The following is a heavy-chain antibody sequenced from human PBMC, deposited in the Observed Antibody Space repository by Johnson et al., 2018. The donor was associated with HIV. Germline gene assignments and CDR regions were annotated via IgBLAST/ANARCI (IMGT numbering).Heavy chain of an antibody. CDR3: ARDHSRDEAFDI. Sequence: VQLVESGGGLVQPGGSLRLSCAASGFTFSSYAMSWVRQASGKGLEWVSVIYSGGSTYYADSVKGRFTISRDNSKNTLYLQMNSLRAADTAVCYSARDHSRDEAFDIWGQGTMVTVSS. CDR2: IYSGGST. CDR1: GFTFSSYA. J-gene: IGHJ3*02. D-gene: IGHD5-24*01. V-gene: IGHV3-66*01.